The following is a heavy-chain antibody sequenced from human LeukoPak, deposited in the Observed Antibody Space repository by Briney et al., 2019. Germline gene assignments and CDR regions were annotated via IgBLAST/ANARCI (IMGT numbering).Heavy chain of an antibody. CDR1: GCTFSRYW. V-gene: IGHV3-74*01. J-gene: IGHJ4*02. D-gene: IGHD6-19*01. Sequence: GGSLRLSCAASGCTFSRYWMLWVRQAPGKGLESVSQINTDGTVTTYADSVKGRFTVPRDNADNTMFLQMNSVRHEDTAVYYCATKQWLAPPPDSWGQGTPVTVSS. CDR3: ATKQWLAPPPDS. CDR2: INTDGTVT.